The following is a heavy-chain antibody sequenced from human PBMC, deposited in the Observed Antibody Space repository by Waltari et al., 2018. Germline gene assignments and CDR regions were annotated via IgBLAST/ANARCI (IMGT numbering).Heavy chain of an antibody. CDR2: IYPGDSET. Sequence: EVQLVQSGVEVKKPGVSLKISCKGSGYSFSSYWIGWVRHMPGKGLEWMGIIYPGDSETRYSPSFQGQVTISADKSISTAFLHWSSLKASDTATYYCARSDCTRGSCYGTFDNWGQGTLVIVSS. J-gene: IGHJ4*02. D-gene: IGHD2-2*01. CDR1: GYSFSSYW. V-gene: IGHV5-51*01. CDR3: ARSDCTRGSCYGTFDN.